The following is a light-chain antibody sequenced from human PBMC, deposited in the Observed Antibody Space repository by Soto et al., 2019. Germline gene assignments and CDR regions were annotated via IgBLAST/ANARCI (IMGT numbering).Light chain of an antibody. V-gene: IGKV3-20*01. CDR1: QNVRTF. J-gene: IGKJ1*01. Sequence: EVVLTQSPATLSLSPGERATLSCRASQNVRTFLDWYQQKPGQAPRLLIYGASNRATGIPARFSGSGSGTDFTLTISRLEPEDFAVYYCQQYAGSPWTFGRGTKVEIK. CDR3: QQYAGSPWT. CDR2: GAS.